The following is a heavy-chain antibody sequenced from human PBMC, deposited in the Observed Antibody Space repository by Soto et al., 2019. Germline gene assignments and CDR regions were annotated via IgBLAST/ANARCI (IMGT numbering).Heavy chain of an antibody. CDR1: GGSVSSNSYS. J-gene: IGHJ6*02. Sequence: SETLSLTCTVSGGSVSSNSYSWGWIRQSPGKGLEWIGTIYSTENTYYHPSLLSRVTMTIDTSTGTAYMELRSLTSDDTAIYYCAKNGQPPYYYYGLDVWGQGTKVTVSS. CDR2: IYSTENT. CDR3: AKNGQPPYYYYGLDV. V-gene: IGHV4-39*01. D-gene: IGHD2-8*01.